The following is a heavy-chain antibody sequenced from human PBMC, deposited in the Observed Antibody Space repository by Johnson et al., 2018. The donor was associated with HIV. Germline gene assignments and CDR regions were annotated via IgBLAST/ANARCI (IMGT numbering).Heavy chain of an antibody. D-gene: IGHD3-10*01. Sequence: QVQLVESGGGVVQPGRCLRLSCAASGFTFSSYAMHWVRQAPGKGLEWVALISYDGSNKYCADSVKGRFTISRDNSKNTLYLQMNSLRAEDTAVYYCARVHVRGIIFDAFDIWGQGTMVTASS. CDR3: ARVHVRGIIFDAFDI. CDR1: GFTFSSYA. J-gene: IGHJ3*02. V-gene: IGHV3-30-3*01. CDR2: ISYDGSNK.